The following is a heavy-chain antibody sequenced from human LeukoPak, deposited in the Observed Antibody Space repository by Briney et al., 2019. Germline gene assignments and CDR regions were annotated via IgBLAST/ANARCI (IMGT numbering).Heavy chain of an antibody. V-gene: IGHV3-23*01. D-gene: IGHD6-13*01. CDR1: GFTFSSYA. CDR3: AKSVGSSSWSRGDY. J-gene: IGHJ4*02. CDR2: ISGSGGST. Sequence: GGSLRLSRAASGFTFSSYAMSWVRQAPGKGLEWVSAISGSGGSTYYADSVKGRFTISRGNSKNTLYLQMNSLRAEDTAVYYCAKSVGSSSWSRGDYWGQGTLVTVSS.